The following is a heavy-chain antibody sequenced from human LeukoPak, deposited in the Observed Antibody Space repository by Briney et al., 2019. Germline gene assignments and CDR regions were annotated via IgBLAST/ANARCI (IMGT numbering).Heavy chain of an antibody. CDR1: GFXFGSYA. J-gene: IGHJ4*02. CDR3: AKRLAVLGPSFDL. Sequence: PGGSLRLSCTASGFXFGSYAMSWVRQAPGRGQEWVSAISASVSNTYYADSVRGRFTISRDNSKNTLYLQMNSLTPEDTAIYYCAKRLAVLGPSFDLWGQGALVTVSS. V-gene: IGHV3-23*01. D-gene: IGHD6-19*01. CDR2: ISASVSNT.